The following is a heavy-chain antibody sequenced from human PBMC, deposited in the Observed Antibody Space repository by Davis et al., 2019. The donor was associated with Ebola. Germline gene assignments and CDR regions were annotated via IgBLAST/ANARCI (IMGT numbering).Heavy chain of an antibody. CDR1: GDRVSTKSTG. Sequence: HSQTLSLTCAISGDRVSTKSTGWNWIRQSPSRGLEWLGRTYYTSKWNNDYAESVKSRIIIDPDTSKNQFSLQLNSVTPEDTAVYYCTRGWLRTGFDYWDQGAPVTVSS. J-gene: IGHJ4*02. V-gene: IGHV6-1*01. D-gene: IGHD5-12*01. CDR2: TYYTSKWNN. CDR3: TRGWLRTGFDY.